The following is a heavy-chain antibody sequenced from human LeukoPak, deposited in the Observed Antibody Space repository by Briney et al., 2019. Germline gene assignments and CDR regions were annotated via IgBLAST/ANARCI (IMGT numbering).Heavy chain of an antibody. J-gene: IGHJ6*03. CDR2: IRYDGSNK. Sequence: SGGSLRLSCAASGFTFSSYGMHWVRQAPGKGLEWVAFIRYDGSNKYYADSVKGRFTISRDNSKNTLYLQMNSLRAEDTAVYYCAKFMNNYDSNNSYYMDVWGKGTTVTVSS. V-gene: IGHV3-30*02. CDR1: GFTFSSYG. CDR3: AKFMNNYDSNNSYYMDV. D-gene: IGHD3-22*01.